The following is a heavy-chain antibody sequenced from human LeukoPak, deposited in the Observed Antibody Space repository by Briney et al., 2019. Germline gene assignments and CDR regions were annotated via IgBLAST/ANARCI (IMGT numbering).Heavy chain of an antibody. CDR1: GFTFSSYS. CDR3: AKDRGFLGYDLLGVNDY. V-gene: IGHV3-21*04. CDR2: ISGSSSYI. J-gene: IGHJ4*02. D-gene: IGHD5-12*01. Sequence: GGSLRLSCAASGFTFSSYSMNWVRQAPGKGLEWVSSISGSSSYIYYADSVKGRFTISRDNAKNSLYLQMNSLRAEDTALYYCAKDRGFLGYDLLGVNDYWGQGTLVTVSS.